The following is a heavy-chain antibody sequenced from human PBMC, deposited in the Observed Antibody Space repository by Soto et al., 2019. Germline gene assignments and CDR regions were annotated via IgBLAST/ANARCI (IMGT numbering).Heavy chain of an antibody. D-gene: IGHD3-9*01. CDR3: ATGIYYDLLTGYHDVAY. Sequence: GGSLRLSCAASGFNLSHPWMTWVRQAAGKGLEWVGRIKSETDGGTADYAAPVKGRITISRDDSKNTVYLQMNSLKTEDTAVYYCATGIYYDLLTGYHDVAYWGQGTLVTVSS. CDR2: IKSETDGGTA. V-gene: IGHV3-15*01. CDR1: GFNLSHPW. J-gene: IGHJ4*02.